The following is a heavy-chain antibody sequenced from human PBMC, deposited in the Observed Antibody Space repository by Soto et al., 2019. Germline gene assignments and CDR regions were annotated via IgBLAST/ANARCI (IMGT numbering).Heavy chain of an antibody. CDR3: ATTYYDSSGYRGPDY. Sequence: VKVSCKVSGYTLTELSMHWVRQAPGKGLEWMGGFDPEDGETIYAQKFQGRVTMTEDTSTDTAYMELSSLRSEDTAVYYCATTYYDSSGYRGPDYWGQGTLVTVSS. V-gene: IGHV1-24*01. CDR1: GYTLTELS. D-gene: IGHD3-22*01. J-gene: IGHJ4*02. CDR2: FDPEDGET.